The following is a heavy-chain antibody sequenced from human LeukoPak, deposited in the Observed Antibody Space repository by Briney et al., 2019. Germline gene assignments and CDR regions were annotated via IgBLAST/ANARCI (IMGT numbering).Heavy chain of an antibody. CDR1: GGSISSYY. V-gene: IGHV4-59*08. D-gene: IGHD4-17*01. CDR2: IYYSGST. Sequence: SETLSLTCTVSGGSISSYYWSWIRQPPGKRLEWIGYIYYSGSTNYNPSLKSRVTISVDTSKNQFSLKLSSVTAADTAVYYCARYSGYEHDYGDYEYFDYWGQGTLVTVSS. CDR3: ARYSGYEHDYGDYEYFDY. J-gene: IGHJ4*02.